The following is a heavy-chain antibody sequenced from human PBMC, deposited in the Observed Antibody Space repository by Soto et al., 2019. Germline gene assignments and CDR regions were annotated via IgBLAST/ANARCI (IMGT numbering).Heavy chain of an antibody. V-gene: IGHV1-69*02. D-gene: IGHD2-2*01. Sequence: GASVKVSCKASGGTFSSYTISWVRQAPGQGLEWMGRIIPILGIANYAQKFQGRVTITADKSTSTAYMELSSLRSEDTAVYYCARGIYCSSTSCYREGFDPWGQGTLVTVSS. CDR3: ARGIYCSSTSCYREGFDP. J-gene: IGHJ5*02. CDR2: IIPILGIA. CDR1: GGTFSSYT.